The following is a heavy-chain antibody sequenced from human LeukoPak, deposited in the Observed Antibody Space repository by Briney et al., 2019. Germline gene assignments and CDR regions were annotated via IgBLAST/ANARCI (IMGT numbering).Heavy chain of an antibody. J-gene: IGHJ6*04. V-gene: IGHV1-24*01. CDR2: FDPEDGET. Sequence: ASVKVSCKVSGYTLTELSMHWVRQAPGKGLEWMGGFDPEDGETIYAQKFQGRVTMTEDTSTDTAYMELSSLRSEDTAVYYCATLSGRYSSSWYGAFDIWGKGTTVTVSS. CDR1: GYTLTELS. CDR3: ATLSGRYSSSWYGAFDI. D-gene: IGHD6-13*01.